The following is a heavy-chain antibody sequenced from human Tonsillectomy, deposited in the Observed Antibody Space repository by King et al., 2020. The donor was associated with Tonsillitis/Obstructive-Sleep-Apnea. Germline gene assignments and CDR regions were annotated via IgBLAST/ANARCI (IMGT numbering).Heavy chain of an antibody. CDR2: INPNSGGT. D-gene: IGHD2-2*01. Sequence: QLVQSGAEVKKPGASVKVSCKASGYTFTGYYMHWVREAPGQGLEWMGWINPNSGGTTYAQNFQGWATVTGDTPISTAYMELSRLRSDDTAVYYCARRYSSSTSCYRRGWFDPWGQGTLGTVSS. CDR1: GYTFTGYY. J-gene: IGHJ5*02. V-gene: IGHV1-2*04. CDR3: ARRYSSSTSCYRRGWFDP.